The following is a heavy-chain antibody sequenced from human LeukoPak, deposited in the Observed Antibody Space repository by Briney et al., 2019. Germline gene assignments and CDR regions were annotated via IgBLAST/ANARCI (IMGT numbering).Heavy chain of an antibody. D-gene: IGHD1-26*01. CDR1: GGSISSYY. J-gene: IGHJ5*02. CDR3: AGGDSGSCYRSNWFDP. Sequence: PSETLSLTCTVSGGSISSYYWSWIRLPPGKGLEWIGYIYYSGSTNYNPSLKSRVTISVDTSKNQFSLKLSSVTAADTAVYYCAGGDSGSCYRSNWFDPWGQGTLVTVSS. CDR2: IYYSGST. V-gene: IGHV4-59*01.